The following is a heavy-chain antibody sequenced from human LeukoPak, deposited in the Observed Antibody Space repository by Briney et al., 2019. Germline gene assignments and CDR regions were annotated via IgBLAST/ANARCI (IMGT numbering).Heavy chain of an antibody. V-gene: IGHV4-30-4*01. Sequence: SETLSLTCTVSGGSISSYCWSWIRQPPGKGLEWIGYIYYSGSTDYNPSLKSRVTISVDTSKKQFSLKLSSVTAADTAVYYCARADYDYVWGSYRYYYFDYWGQGTLVTVSS. CDR2: IYYSGST. CDR1: GGSISSYC. CDR3: ARADYDYVWGSYRYYYFDY. D-gene: IGHD3-16*02. J-gene: IGHJ4*02.